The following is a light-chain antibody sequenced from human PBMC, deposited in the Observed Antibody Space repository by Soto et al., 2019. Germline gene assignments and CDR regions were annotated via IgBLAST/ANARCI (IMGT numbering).Light chain of an antibody. CDR1: QTISVD. Sequence: DIRMTQSPSSLSASIGDRVTITCRASQTISVDLNWYQQKPGRVPTLLISAASTLHIGVPSRFVGSASGTDFTLTISGLQPEDFATYYCQQSHATPTFGGGTKLDIK. V-gene: IGKV1-39*01. CDR3: QQSHATPT. CDR2: AAS. J-gene: IGKJ4*01.